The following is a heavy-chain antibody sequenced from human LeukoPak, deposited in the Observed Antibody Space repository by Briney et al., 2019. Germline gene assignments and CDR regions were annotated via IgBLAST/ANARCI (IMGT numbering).Heavy chain of an antibody. D-gene: IGHD6-19*01. CDR2: ISYDGSNK. CDR3: ARSDSRGWPSAV. Sequence: GGSLRLSCAASGFTFSSYAMHWVRQAPGKGLEWVAVISYDGSNKYYADSVKGRFTISRDNSKNTLYLQMNSLRAEDTAVYYCARSDSRGWPSAVWGQGTLVTVSS. CDR1: GFTFSSYA. J-gene: IGHJ4*02. V-gene: IGHV3-30-3*01.